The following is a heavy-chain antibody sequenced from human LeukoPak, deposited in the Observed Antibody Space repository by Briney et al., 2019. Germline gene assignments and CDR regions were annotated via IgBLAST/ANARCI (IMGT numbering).Heavy chain of an antibody. CDR1: GGSISSYY. D-gene: IGHD2/OR15-2a*01. CDR3: ARTLSGFNYYYYMDV. J-gene: IGHJ6*03. V-gene: IGHV4-59*12. CDR2: ISYSGST. Sequence: PSETLSLTCTVSGGSISSYYWSWIRQPPGKGLEWIGYISYSGSTNYNPSLKSRVTISVDKSKKQFSLKLSSVTAADTAVYYCARTLSGFNYYYYMDVWGKGTTVTVSS.